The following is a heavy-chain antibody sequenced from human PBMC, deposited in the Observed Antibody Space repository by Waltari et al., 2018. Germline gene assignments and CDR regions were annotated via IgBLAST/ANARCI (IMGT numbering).Heavy chain of an antibody. D-gene: IGHD1-26*01. CDR1: GGSISSYY. CDR2: IYYSGST. V-gene: IGHV4-59*01. J-gene: IGHJ3*02. Sequence: QVQLQESGPGLVKPSETLSLTCTVSGGSISSYYWSWIRQPPGKGLEWIGYIYYSGSTNHNPSLKSRVTISVDTSKNQFSLKLSSVTAADTAVYYCASHSGSYSDAFDIWGQGTMVTVSS. CDR3: ASHSGSYSDAFDI.